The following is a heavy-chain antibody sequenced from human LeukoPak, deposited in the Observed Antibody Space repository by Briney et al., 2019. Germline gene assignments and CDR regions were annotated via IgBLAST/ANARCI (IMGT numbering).Heavy chain of an antibody. J-gene: IGHJ4*02. CDR2: VWYDGSKK. Sequence: VRQAPGKGLEWVAVVWYDGSKKYYADSVKGRFTISRDNSKNTLYLQMNNLRAEDTAVYYCARDTRSVVVVPASPFDYWGQGTLVTVSS. CDR3: ARDTRSVVVVPASPFDY. D-gene: IGHD2-2*01. V-gene: IGHV3-33*01.